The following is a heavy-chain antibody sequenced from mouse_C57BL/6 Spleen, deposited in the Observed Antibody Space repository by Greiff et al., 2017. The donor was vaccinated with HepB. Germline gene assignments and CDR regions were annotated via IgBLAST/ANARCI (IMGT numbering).Heavy chain of an antibody. Sequence: VQLVESGAELARPGASVKLSCKASGYTFTSYGISWVKQRTGQGLEWIGEIYPRSGNTYYNEKFKGKATLTADKSSSTAYMELRSLTSEDSAVYFCARGYYGSSPAWFAYWGQGTLVTVSA. CDR2: IYPRSGNT. CDR1: GYTFTSYG. D-gene: IGHD1-1*01. J-gene: IGHJ3*01. V-gene: IGHV1-81*01. CDR3: ARGYYGSSPAWFAY.